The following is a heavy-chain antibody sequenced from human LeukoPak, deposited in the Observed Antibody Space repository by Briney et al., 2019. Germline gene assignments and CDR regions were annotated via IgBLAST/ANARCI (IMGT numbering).Heavy chain of an antibody. CDR1: GGTFSSYA. CDR3: NNRNTVTTSLDLDY. CDR2: IIPILGIA. Sequence: GASVKVSCKASGGTFSSYAISWVRQAPGQGLEWMGRIIPILGIANYAQKFQGGVTITADKSTSTAYMELSSLRSEDTAVYYCNNRNTVTTSLDLDYWGQGTLVTVSS. D-gene: IGHD4-17*01. J-gene: IGHJ4*02. V-gene: IGHV1-69*04.